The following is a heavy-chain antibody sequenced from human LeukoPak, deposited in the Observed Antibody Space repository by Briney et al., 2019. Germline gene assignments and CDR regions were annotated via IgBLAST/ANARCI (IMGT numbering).Heavy chain of an antibody. V-gene: IGHV4-38-2*02. D-gene: IGHD1/OR15-1a*01. CDR3: ARLTNGFDY. CDR1: GYSISSGYY. CDR2: IYHSGST. Sequence: PSETLSLTCTVSGYSISSGYYWGWIRQPPGKGLEWIGSIYHSGSTYYNPSLKSRVTISVDTSKNQFSLKLSSVTAADTAVYYCARLTNGFDYWGQGTLVTVSS. J-gene: IGHJ4*02.